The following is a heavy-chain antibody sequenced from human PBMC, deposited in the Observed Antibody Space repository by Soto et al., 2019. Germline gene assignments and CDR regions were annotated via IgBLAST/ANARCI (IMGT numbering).Heavy chain of an antibody. CDR2: INPSGGGT. J-gene: IGHJ6*02. D-gene: IGHD1-26*01. CDR1: GYTFTRYY. V-gene: IGHV1-46*01. Sequence: QVQLVQSGAEVKKPGASVKVSCKASGYTFTRYYIHWGRQAPGQGLEWMGIINPSGGGTNYAQKFQGRVTVTRDTSTSTVYMELSSLRSEVTAVYYCARDLAGAGTLYYGMDVWGQGTTVTVSS. CDR3: ARDLAGAGTLYYGMDV.